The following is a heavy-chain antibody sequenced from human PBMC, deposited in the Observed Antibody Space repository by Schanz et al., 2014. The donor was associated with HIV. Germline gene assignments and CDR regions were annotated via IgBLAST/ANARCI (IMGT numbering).Heavy chain of an antibody. CDR1: GFTFGDYP. D-gene: IGHD3-3*01. J-gene: IGHJ4*02. Sequence: EVQLVESGGGLVKPGRSLRLSCTASGFTFGDYPMSWFRQAPGKGLEWVAHIKSDGSAQDYVDSVKGRFTISRDNARNSVFLQMTSLRADDTAVYYCAREDWSLPDWGQGTLVTVSS. CDR2: IKSDGSAQ. V-gene: IGHV3-7*01. CDR3: AREDWSLPD.